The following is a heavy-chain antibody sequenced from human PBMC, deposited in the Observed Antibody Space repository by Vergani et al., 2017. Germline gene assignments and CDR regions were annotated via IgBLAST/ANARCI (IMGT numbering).Heavy chain of an antibody. CDR2: INPNSGGT. V-gene: IGHV1-2*02. D-gene: IGHD5-18*01. CDR1: GYTFTSYY. J-gene: IGHJ4*02. Sequence: QVQLVQSGAEVKKPGASVKVSCKASGYTFTSYYMHWVRQAPGQGLEWMGWINPNSGGTNYAQKFQGRVTMTRDTSISTAYMELSRLRSDDTAVYYCARGPGQLWLPYYFDYWGQGTLVTVSS. CDR3: ARGPGQLWLPYYFDY.